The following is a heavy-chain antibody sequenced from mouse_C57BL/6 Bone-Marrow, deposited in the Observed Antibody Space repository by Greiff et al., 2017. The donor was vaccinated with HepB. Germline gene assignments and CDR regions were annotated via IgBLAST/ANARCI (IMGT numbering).Heavy chain of an antibody. CDR3: ARRDYGRDYAMDY. D-gene: IGHD1-1*01. J-gene: IGHJ4*01. Sequence: VQLQESGAELVRPGASVKLSCKASGYTFTDYYINWVKQRPGQGLEWIARIYPGSGNTYYNEKFKGKATLTAEKSSSTAYMQLSSLTSEDSAVYFCARRDYGRDYAMDYWGQGTSVTVSS. CDR2: IYPGSGNT. CDR1: GYTFTDYY. V-gene: IGHV1-76*01.